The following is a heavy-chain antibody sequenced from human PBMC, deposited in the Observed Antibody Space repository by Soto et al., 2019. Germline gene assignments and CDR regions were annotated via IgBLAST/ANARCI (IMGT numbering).Heavy chain of an antibody. Sequence: SETLSLTCTFSGGSISSYYWSWIRQPPGKGLEWIGYIYYSGSTNYNPSLKSRVTISVDTSKNQFSLKLSSVTAADTAVYYCARGRYCSGGSCQDVWGQGTTVTVSS. V-gene: IGHV4-59*01. CDR1: GGSISSYY. D-gene: IGHD2-15*01. J-gene: IGHJ6*02. CDR2: IYYSGST. CDR3: ARGRYCSGGSCQDV.